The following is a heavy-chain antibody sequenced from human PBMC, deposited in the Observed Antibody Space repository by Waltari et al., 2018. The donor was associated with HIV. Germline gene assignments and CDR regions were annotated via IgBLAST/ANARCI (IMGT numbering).Heavy chain of an antibody. Sequence: QFKLQESGPRLRKPSETLSLTCTISGGSMNTSDYYWGWVRQPPGKGLEWIGNIHYNGRTFYNPSLQSRVTLSLDKSDNQFFLNFISVIAAVTAVYYCARDSVLFMYDSRRAVLNWFDPWGQGLLVTVSS. V-gene: IGHV4-39*07. CDR2: IHYNGRT. CDR3: ARDSVLFMYDSRRAVLNWFDP. D-gene: IGHD2-8*02. J-gene: IGHJ5*02. CDR1: GGSMNTSDYY.